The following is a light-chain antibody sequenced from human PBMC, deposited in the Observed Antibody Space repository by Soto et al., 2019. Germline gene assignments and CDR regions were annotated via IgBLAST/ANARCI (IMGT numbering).Light chain of an antibody. CDR1: QRISSY. CDR2: AAS. Sequence: DIQMTQSPSSLSASVGDRVTITCRASQRISSYLNWYQQKPGKAPKLLIYAASSLQSGVPSRFSGSGSGTDFTLTISSLQPEDFATYYCQQSYSTPQFTFGPGTKVDI. V-gene: IGKV1-39*01. J-gene: IGKJ3*01. CDR3: QQSYSTPQFT.